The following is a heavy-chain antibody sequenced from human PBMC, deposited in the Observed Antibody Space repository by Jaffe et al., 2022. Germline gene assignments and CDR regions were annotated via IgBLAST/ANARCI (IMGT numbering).Heavy chain of an antibody. CDR1: GFTFSNAW. CDR3: TTDAEGYYGDFAVFDY. CDR2: IKSKTDGGTT. Sequence: EVQLVESGGGLVKPGGSLRLSCAASGFTFSNAWMSWVRQAPGKGLEWVGRIKSKTDGGTTDYAAPVKGRFTISRDDSKNTLYLQMNSLKTEDTAVYYCTTDAEGYYGDFAVFDYWGQGTLVTVSS. J-gene: IGHJ4*02. V-gene: IGHV3-15*01. D-gene: IGHD4-17*01.